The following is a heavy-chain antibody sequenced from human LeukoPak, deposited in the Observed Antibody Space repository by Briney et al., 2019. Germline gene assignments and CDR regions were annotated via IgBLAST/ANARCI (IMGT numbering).Heavy chain of an antibody. V-gene: IGHV3-33*01. D-gene: IGHD5-18*01. CDR1: GLNFSNSG. CDR2: LLYDGSIE. Sequence: GGSLRLSCAASGLNFSNSGMHWVRQAPGKGLEWVAVLLYDGSIEYYADSVKGRFTISRDNSKTTLYLQMNSLRAEDTAVYYCARPKGADSIQLWCLDVWGQGTTVTVSS. J-gene: IGHJ6*02. CDR3: ARPKGADSIQLWCLDV.